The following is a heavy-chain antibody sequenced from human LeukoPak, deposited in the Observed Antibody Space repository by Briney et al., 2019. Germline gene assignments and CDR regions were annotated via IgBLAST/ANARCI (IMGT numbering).Heavy chain of an antibody. D-gene: IGHD3-3*01. CDR1: GGSFSGYY. CDR3: ARERRFLEWLFDEGFDP. V-gene: IGHV4-34*01. J-gene: IGHJ5*02. CDR2: INHSGST. Sequence: SETLSLTCAVYGGSFSGYYWSWIRQPPGKGLEWIGEINHSGSTYYNPSLKSRVTISVDTSKNQFSLKLSSVTAADTAVYYCARERRFLEWLFDEGFDPWGQGTLVTVSS.